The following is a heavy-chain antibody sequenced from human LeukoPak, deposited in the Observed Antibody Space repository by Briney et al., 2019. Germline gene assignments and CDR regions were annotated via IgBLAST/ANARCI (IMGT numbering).Heavy chain of an antibody. Sequence: GGSLRLSCAASGFTFSSYSMNWVRQAPGKGLEWVSSISSSSSYIYYADSVKGRFTISRDNAKNSLYLQMNSLRAEDTAVYYCAREPRIAESNWFDPWGQGTLVTVSS. CDR2: ISSSSSYI. V-gene: IGHV3-21*01. D-gene: IGHD6-13*01. J-gene: IGHJ5*02. CDR1: GFTFSSYS. CDR3: AREPRIAESNWFDP.